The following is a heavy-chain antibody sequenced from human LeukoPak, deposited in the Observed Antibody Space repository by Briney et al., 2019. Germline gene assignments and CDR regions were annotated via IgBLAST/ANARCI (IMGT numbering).Heavy chain of an antibody. CDR1: GGTFSSYA. D-gene: IGHD6-13*01. V-gene: IGHV1-69*13. Sequence: GASVKVSCKASGGTFSSYAISWVRQAPGQGLEWMGGIIPIFGTANYAQKFQGRVTITADESTSTAYVELSSLRSEDTAVYYCARVGTRYSSSWYYFDYWGQGTLVTVSS. CDR2: IIPIFGTA. J-gene: IGHJ4*02. CDR3: ARVGTRYSSSWYYFDY.